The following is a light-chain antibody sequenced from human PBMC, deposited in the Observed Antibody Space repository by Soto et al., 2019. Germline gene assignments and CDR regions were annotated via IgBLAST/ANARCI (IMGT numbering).Light chain of an antibody. CDR2: YAS. CDR3: QQYNDWPPIT. J-gene: IGKJ5*01. Sequence: EIIMTQSPATLSVSPGERATLSCRASHSVSNNLAWYQQKPGQAPRLLIYYASTRATGIPARFSGSGSGTEFTLTISSLQSEDFALYYRQQYNDWPPITFGQGTRLEVK. V-gene: IGKV3-15*01. CDR1: HSVSNN.